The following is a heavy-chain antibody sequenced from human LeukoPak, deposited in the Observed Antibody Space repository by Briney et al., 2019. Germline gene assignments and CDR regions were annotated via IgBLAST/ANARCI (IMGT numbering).Heavy chain of an antibody. D-gene: IGHD2-21*02. V-gene: IGHV3-43*02. CDR3: ARDAGDCGGDCPRWFDP. Sequence: PGGSLRLSCAASGFAFRDFSMHWVRQAPGKGLEWVSLMSGDGGTTHYGDSAKGRFTISRDNAKNTVDLQMNSLRGEDTAVYYCARDAGDCGGDCPRWFDPWGQGTLVTVSS. CDR1: GFAFRDFS. J-gene: IGHJ5*02. CDR2: MSGDGGTT.